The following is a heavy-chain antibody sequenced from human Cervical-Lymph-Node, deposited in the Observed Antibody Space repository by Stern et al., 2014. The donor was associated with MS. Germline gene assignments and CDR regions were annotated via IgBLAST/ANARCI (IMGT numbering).Heavy chain of an antibody. CDR3: ARLTYNYGTPDY. Sequence: VQLVESGPGLVKPSETLSLTCTVSGASISPYYWNWIRQPPGKGLEWIGYISYSGTTNYHPSFKSRGTMSADTSKNQISLQLTSVPAADTAMYYCARLTYNYGTPDYGGQGTLVAVSS. D-gene: IGHD5-24*01. CDR1: GASISPYY. CDR2: ISYSGTT. V-gene: IGHV4-59*08. J-gene: IGHJ4*02.